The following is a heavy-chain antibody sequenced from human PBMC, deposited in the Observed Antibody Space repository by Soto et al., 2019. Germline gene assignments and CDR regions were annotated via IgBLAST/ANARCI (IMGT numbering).Heavy chain of an antibody. CDR2: IMSEGSGT. D-gene: IGHD3-16*01. CDR3: ARSRGSGGVEYNMDV. V-gene: IGHV3-74*01. J-gene: IGHJ6*02. CDR1: GFTFSSYW. Sequence: EVQLVESGGGLVQPGGSLRLSCAASGFTFSSYWMHWVRQGPGEGLVWVSRIMSEGSGTTYADSVKGRFTISRDNAKNTLYLQMNSMRGEDTAVYHCARSRGSGGVEYNMDVWGQGTTVTVSS.